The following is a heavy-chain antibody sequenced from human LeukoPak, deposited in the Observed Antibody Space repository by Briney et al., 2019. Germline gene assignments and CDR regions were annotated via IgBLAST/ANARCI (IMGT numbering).Heavy chain of an antibody. CDR1: GYTFTSYD. V-gene: IGHV1-8*01. CDR2: MNPNSGNT. D-gene: IGHD6-13*01. Sequence: ASVKVSCKASGYTFTSYDINWVRQATGQGLEWMGWMNPNSGNTGYAQKFQGRVTMTRNTSISTAYMELSSLRSEDTAVYYCAREDYSGSRYRHLNYYYYYGMDVWGQGTTVTVSS. J-gene: IGHJ6*02. CDR3: AREDYSGSRYRHLNYYYYYGMDV.